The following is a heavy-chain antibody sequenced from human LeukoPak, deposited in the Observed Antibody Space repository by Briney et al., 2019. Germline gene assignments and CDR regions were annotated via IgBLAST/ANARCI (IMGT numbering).Heavy chain of an antibody. CDR3: AKDRGRVLTSTSCSFDY. CDR1: GFIFSSYG. CDR2: IRYDGSDK. J-gene: IGHJ4*01. Sequence: GGSLRLSCAASGFIFSSYGMHWVRQAPGKGLEWVTFIRYDGSDKYYVDSVNGRFTISRDNSKNTLYLQMNSLRAEDTAVYYCAKDRGRVLTSTSCSFDYWGHGTLVTVSS. D-gene: IGHD2-2*01. V-gene: IGHV3-30*02.